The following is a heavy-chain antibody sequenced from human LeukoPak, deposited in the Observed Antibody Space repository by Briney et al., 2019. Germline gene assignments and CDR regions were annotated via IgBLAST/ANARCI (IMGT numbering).Heavy chain of an antibody. CDR1: GFTFSNAW. D-gene: IGHD5-18*01. Sequence: GGSLRLSCAASGFTFSNAWMSWVRQAPGKGLEWVGRIKSKTDGGTTDYAAPVKGGFTISRDDSKNTLYLQMNSLKAEDTAVYYCTTCGYSYGSDYWGQGTLVTVSS. CDR2: IKSKTDGGTT. CDR3: TTCGYSYGSDY. J-gene: IGHJ4*02. V-gene: IGHV3-15*01.